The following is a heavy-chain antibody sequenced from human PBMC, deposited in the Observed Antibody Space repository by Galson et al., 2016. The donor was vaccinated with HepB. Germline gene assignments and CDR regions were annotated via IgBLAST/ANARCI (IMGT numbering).Heavy chain of an antibody. D-gene: IGHD6-19*01. CDR3: ARDSGRGGWRHAIDFDY. V-gene: IGHV3-21*01. CDR2: IVSRGSHM. CDR1: GFTFSSYN. Sequence: SLRPSCAASGFTFSSYNMNWVRQAPGEGPEWVSSIVSRGSHMFYADSLKGRFTISRDNTKNSLFLQMSSLRVEDTAVYYCARDSGRGGWRHAIDFDYWGQGTLVTVSS. J-gene: IGHJ4*02.